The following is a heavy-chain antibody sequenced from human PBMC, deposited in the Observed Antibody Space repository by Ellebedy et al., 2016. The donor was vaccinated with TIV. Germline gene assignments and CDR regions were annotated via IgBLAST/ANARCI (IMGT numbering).Heavy chain of an antibody. J-gene: IGHJ4*02. CDR2: IFGSGGGI. D-gene: IGHD5-18*01. CDR1: GFTFSRYA. CDR3: AKDRTSGDGYWVFEQ. V-gene: IGHV3-23*01. Sequence: PGGSLRLSCAASGFTFSRYAMSWVRQAPGTGLKWSSGIFGSGGGIWYADSVKGRFTISRDNSKSMVHLQMNSLRHEDTAVYYLAKDRTSGDGYWVFEQWGQGTLVTVSS.